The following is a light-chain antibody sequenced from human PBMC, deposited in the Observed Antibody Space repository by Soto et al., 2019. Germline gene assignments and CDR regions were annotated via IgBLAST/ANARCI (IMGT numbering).Light chain of an antibody. CDR2: EVS. V-gene: IGLV2-14*01. CDR3: SSYTSGSTPYV. CDR1: SSDDGSYNY. J-gene: IGLJ1*01. Sequence: QSALTQPASVSGSPGQSITISCTGTSSDDGSYNYVSWYQQHPGKAPKLMIYEVSTRPSGVSNRFSGSKSGNTASLTISGLQAEDEADYYCSSYTSGSTPYVFGTGTKVTVL.